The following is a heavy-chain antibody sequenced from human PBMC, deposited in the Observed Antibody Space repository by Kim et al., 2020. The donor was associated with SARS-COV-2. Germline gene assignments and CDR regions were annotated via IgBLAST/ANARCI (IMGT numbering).Heavy chain of an antibody. CDR2: INSPGRNI. CDR1: GFIFSTSE. D-gene: IGHD3-22*01. CDR3: ARERSDRAFDI. V-gene: IGHV3-48*03. Sequence: GGSLRLSCAASGFIFSTSEMNWVRQAPGKGLEWVSYINSPGRNIFYADSVKGRFTISRDNAKNSLYLQMNSLRADDTAVYYCARERSDRAFDIWGQGTMVTVSS. J-gene: IGHJ3*02.